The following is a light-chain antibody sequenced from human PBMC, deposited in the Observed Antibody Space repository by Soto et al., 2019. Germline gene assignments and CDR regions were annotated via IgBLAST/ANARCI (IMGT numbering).Light chain of an antibody. CDR2: KAS. Sequence: DIQMTQSPSTLSASVGDRVTITCRASQSISYWLAWYQQKPGKAPNLLIYKASSLESGVPSRFSCSGFATDITLNMSSLQTDEFETEYYQQYNNYSTFSQGTKVEIK. J-gene: IGKJ1*01. V-gene: IGKV1-5*03. CDR1: QSISYW. CDR3: QQYNNYST.